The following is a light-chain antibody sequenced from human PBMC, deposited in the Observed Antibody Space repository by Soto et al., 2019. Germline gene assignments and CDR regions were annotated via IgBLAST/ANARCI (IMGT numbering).Light chain of an antibody. CDR2: GAS. CDR3: QHFGISPLAFT. CDR1: QSVSTRH. Sequence: ESMLTQSPGTLSLSPGERATLSCRASQSVSTRHLARYQPKPGQAPRLLIYGASIRAAVIADRFSGSGSGTDSRLNVSRLEPEDIAGYYCQHFGISPLAFTFVHGTKLEI. V-gene: IGKV3-20*01. J-gene: IGKJ2*01.